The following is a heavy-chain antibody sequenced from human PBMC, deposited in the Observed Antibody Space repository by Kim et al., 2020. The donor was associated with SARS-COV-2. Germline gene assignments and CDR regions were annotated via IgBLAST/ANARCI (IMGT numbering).Heavy chain of an antibody. Sequence: GGSLRLSCAASGFTFSSYSMNWVRQAPGKGLEWVSSISSSSSYIYYADSVKGRFTISRDNAKNSLYLQMNSLRAEDTAVYYCASTRVGATPSSEGLMDVWGQGTTVTVSS. CDR2: ISSSSSYI. CDR1: GFTFSSYS. D-gene: IGHD1-26*01. V-gene: IGHV3-21*01. J-gene: IGHJ6*02. CDR3: ASTRVGATPSSEGLMDV.